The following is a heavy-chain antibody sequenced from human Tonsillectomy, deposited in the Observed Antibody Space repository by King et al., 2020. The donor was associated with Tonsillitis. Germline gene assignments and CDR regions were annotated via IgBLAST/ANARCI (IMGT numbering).Heavy chain of an antibody. V-gene: IGHV3-48*01. D-gene: IGHD3-22*01. J-gene: IGHJ3*02. Sequence: VQLVESGGGLVQPGGSLRLSCAASGFTFSSYSMNWVRQAPGKGLEWVSYIRSSSSTIYYAASVKGRFTHSRDNAKNSLYLQMNSLRAEDTAVYYCARPEGGYDSSNDVFDIWGQGTMVTVSS. CDR3: ARPEGGYDSSNDVFDI. CDR2: IRSSSSTI. CDR1: GFTFSSYS.